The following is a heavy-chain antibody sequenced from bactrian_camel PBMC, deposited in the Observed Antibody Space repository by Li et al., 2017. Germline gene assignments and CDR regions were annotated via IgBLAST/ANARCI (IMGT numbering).Heavy chain of an antibody. CDR1: GFTFGRYC. Sequence: DVQLVESGGGTVQPGGSLRLSCAASGFTFGRYCMGWFRQGPGKEREGVATFYPGDDSKHYADSVKGRFTISTDTHRNTLFLQMNDLKPEDTGVYICAAEIWSRCSVEASRANYWGQGTQVTVS. CDR3: AAEIWSRCSVEASRANY. CDR2: FYPGDDSK. J-gene: IGHJ4*01. D-gene: IGHD3*01. V-gene: IGHV3S31*01.